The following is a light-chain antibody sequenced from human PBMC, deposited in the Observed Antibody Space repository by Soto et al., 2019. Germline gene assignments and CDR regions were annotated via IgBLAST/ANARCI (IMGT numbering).Light chain of an antibody. V-gene: IGKV1-5*03. Sequence: DIQMTQSPSTLSASVGDRVTITCRASQSMSSWLAWYQQKPGTAPKLLIYKASSLESGVPSRFSGSGSGTEFTLTSNSLQPDDFATYYCQQYNSYSRTFGQGTKVEIK. CDR2: KAS. CDR3: QQYNSYSRT. CDR1: QSMSSW. J-gene: IGKJ1*01.